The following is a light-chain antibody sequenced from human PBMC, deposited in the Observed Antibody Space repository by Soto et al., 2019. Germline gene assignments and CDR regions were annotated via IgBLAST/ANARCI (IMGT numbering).Light chain of an antibody. V-gene: IGLV2-14*03. Sequence: QSALTQPASVSGSPGQSITIYCTGTSSDVGGYNYVSWYQQHPGKAPKLLICDVTNRPSVVSNRFSGSKYGNTASLTISWLQTEDEADYYCSSFASSIPLVFGGGTQLTVL. CDR3: SSFASSIPLV. J-gene: IGLJ2*01. CDR2: DVT. CDR1: SSDVGGYNY.